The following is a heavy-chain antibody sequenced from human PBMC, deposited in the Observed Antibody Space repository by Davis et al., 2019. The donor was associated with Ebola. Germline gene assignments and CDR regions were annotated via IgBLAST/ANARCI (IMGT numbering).Heavy chain of an antibody. CDR2: INSDGSST. J-gene: IGHJ6*02. CDR3: ARGHISGWYYYYYGMDV. V-gene: IGHV3-74*01. CDR1: GFTFSSYW. D-gene: IGHD6-19*01. Sequence: GEPLKISCAASGFTFSSYWMHWVRQAPGKGLVWVSRINSDGSSTSYADSVKGRFTISRDNAKNTLYLQMNSLRAEDTAVYYCARGHISGWYYYYYGMDVWGQGTTVTVSS.